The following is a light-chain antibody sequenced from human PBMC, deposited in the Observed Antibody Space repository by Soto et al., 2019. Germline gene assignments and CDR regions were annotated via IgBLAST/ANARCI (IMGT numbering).Light chain of an antibody. CDR1: QSVGSSY. V-gene: IGKV3-20*01. CDR2: DAS. CDR3: QQYGSSLPIT. J-gene: IGKJ5*01. Sequence: EVVLTKSPGTLSLSPGERATLSCRASQSVGSSYLAWYQQKPGQAPRLLIYDASSRATGIPDRFSGSGSGTDFTLTISRLEPEDFAVYYCQQYGSSLPITFGQGTRLEIK.